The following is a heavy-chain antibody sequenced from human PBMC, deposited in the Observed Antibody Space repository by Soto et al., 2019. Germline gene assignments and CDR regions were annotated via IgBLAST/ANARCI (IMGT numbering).Heavy chain of an antibody. Sequence: NPSETLSLTCTVSGGSISSSNYYWDWIRQPPGKGLEWIGSIYYSGSTYYNPSLKSRVTISVDTSKNQFSLKLSSVTAADTAVYYCARRDTRSSSWPLFDYWGQGSLVTVSS. D-gene: IGHD6-13*01. CDR3: ARRDTRSSSWPLFDY. CDR1: GGSISSSNYY. V-gene: IGHV4-39*01. J-gene: IGHJ4*02. CDR2: IYYSGST.